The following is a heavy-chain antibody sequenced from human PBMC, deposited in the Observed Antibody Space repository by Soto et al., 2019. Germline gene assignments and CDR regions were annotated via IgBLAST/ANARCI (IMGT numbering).Heavy chain of an antibody. CDR1: GFTFSSYA. CDR2: ISYDGSNK. J-gene: IGHJ5*02. V-gene: IGHV3-30-3*01. CDR3: AREPSSPDITMVRGGEHWFDP. D-gene: IGHD3-10*01. Sequence: PGGSLRLSCAASGFTFSSYAMHWVRQAPGKGLEWVAVISYDGSNKYYADSVKGRFTISRDNSKNTLYLQMNSLRAEDTAVYYCAREPSSPDITMVRGGEHWFDPWGQGTLVTVSS.